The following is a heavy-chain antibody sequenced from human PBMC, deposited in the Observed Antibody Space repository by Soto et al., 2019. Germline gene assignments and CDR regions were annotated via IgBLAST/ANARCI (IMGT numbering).Heavy chain of an antibody. CDR1: GYTFTSYG. CDR2: ISAYNGNT. J-gene: IGHJ4*02. D-gene: IGHD1-26*01. Sequence: QVQLVQSGAEVKKPGASVKVSCKASGYTFTSYGISWVRQAPGQGLEWMGWISAYNGNTNYAQKIQGRVTMTTDTSTRTAYMERRSLRSDDTAVYYCGRASGSYPTDCWGQGTLVTVSS. V-gene: IGHV1-18*01. CDR3: GRASGSYPTDC.